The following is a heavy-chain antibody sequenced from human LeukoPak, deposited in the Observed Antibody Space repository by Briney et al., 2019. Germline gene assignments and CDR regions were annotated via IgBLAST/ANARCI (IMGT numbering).Heavy chain of an antibody. Sequence: GGSLRLSCAASGFTVSSNYMGWVRQAPGKGLEWVSVIYSGGDTYYADSVKGRFTISRDNAKNSLYLQMNSLGAEDTAVYYCASGSSARWYFDYWGQGTLVTVSS. J-gene: IGHJ4*02. D-gene: IGHD3-10*01. CDR2: IYSGGDT. CDR1: GFTVSSNY. CDR3: ASGSSARWYFDY. V-gene: IGHV3-66*01.